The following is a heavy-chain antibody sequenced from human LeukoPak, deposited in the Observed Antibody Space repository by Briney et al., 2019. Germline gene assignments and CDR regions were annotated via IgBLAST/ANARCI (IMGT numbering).Heavy chain of an antibody. J-gene: IGHJ4*02. CDR3: ARRVVPAATFDY. Sequence: SQTLSLTCAVSGGSISSGGYSWSWIRQPPGKGLEWIGYIYHSGSTYYNPSRKSRVTISVDRSKNQFSLKLSSVTAADTAVYYCARRVVPAATFDYWGQGTLVTVSS. CDR2: IYHSGST. CDR1: GGSISSGGYS. V-gene: IGHV4-30-2*01. D-gene: IGHD2-2*01.